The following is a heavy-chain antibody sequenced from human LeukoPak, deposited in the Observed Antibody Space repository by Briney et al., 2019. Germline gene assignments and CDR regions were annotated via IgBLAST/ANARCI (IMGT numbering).Heavy chain of an antibody. J-gene: IGHJ5*02. CDR1: GYSFTSYW. V-gene: IGHV5-51*01. CDR3: ARHIPGGAPTAQFDP. D-gene: IGHD2-21*01. Sequence: GESLKISCKGSGYSFTSYWIGWVRQMPGKGLEWMGIIYPGDSDTRYSPSFQGQVTISADKSISTAYLQWSSLKASDTAMYYCARHIPGGAPTAQFDPWGQGTLVTVSS. CDR2: IYPGDSDT.